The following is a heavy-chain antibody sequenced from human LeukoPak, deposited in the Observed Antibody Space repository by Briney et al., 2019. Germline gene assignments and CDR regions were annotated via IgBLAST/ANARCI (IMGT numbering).Heavy chain of an antibody. Sequence: ASVKVSCKASGYTFTGYYMHWVRQAPGQGLEWMGWINPNSGGSNYAQKFQGRVTMTRDTSISTAYMELSRLRADDPAVYYCARESRGRRSSGWYSGNYWGQGTLVTVSS. J-gene: IGHJ4*02. D-gene: IGHD6-19*01. CDR1: GYTFTGYY. V-gene: IGHV1-2*02. CDR2: INPNSGGS. CDR3: ARESRGRRSSGWYSGNY.